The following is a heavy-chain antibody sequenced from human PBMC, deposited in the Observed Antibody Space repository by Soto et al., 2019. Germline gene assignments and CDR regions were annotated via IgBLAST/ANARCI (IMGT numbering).Heavy chain of an antibody. CDR2: IYPGDSDT. V-gene: IGHV5-51*01. CDR1: GYSFTSYW. CDR3: GCRVQRDALDI. D-gene: IGHD2-2*01. J-gene: IGHJ3*02. Sequence: GESLTISCKGSGYSFTSYWIGWVRQMPGKGLEWMGIIYPGDSDTRYSPSFQGQVTISADKSISTAYLQWSSLKASDTAMYYCGCRVQRDALDISGQGTMVTGSS.